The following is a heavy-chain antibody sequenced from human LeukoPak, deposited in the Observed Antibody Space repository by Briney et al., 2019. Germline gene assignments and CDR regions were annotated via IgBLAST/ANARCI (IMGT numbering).Heavy chain of an antibody. D-gene: IGHD2-21*02. CDR3: ARSKVGNSDWYLTEY. Sequence: SETLSLTCTVSGGSISSYYWNWIRQPPGKGLEWIGYIFYSGSTNYNPSLKSRVTISVDTSKNQFSLKVRSVTAADTAAYYCARSKVGNSDWYLTEYWGQGTLVTVSS. CDR1: GGSISSYY. J-gene: IGHJ4*02. CDR2: IFYSGST. V-gene: IGHV4-59*01.